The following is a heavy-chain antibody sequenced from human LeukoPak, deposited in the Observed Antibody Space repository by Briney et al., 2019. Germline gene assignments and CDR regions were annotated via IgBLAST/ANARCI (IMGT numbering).Heavy chain of an antibody. CDR1: GGSISSYY. CDR2: IYTSGST. CDR3: AREGCSSTSCYLLYYYGYMDV. J-gene: IGHJ6*03. Sequence: SETLSLTCTVSGGSISSYYWSWIRQPAGKGLEWIGRIYTSGSTNYNPSLKSRVTMSVDTSKNQFSLKLSSVTAADTAVYYCAREGCSSTSCYLLYYYGYMDVWGKGTTVTISS. D-gene: IGHD2-2*01. V-gene: IGHV4-4*07.